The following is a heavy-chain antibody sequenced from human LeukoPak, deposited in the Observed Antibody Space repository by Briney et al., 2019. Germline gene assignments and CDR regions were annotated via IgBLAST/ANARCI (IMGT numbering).Heavy chain of an antibody. V-gene: IGHV3-21*01. CDR3: ARGQSRYFDWYLGFFDY. Sequence: GGSLRLSCAASGFTFSSYMNLVRQAPGKRLEWVSSISSTSSYIYYADSVKGRFTISRDNAKNSLYLQMNSLRADDTAVYYCARGQSRYFDWYLGFFDYWGQGTLVTVSS. CDR1: GFTFSSY. CDR2: ISSTSSYI. D-gene: IGHD3-9*01. J-gene: IGHJ4*02.